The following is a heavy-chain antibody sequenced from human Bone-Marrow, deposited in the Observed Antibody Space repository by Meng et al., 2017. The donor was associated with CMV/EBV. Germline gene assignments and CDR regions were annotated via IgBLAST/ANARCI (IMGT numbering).Heavy chain of an antibody. CDR3: ARTYCGGDCYHYGMDV. V-gene: IGHV3-30-3*01. D-gene: IGHD2-21*01. J-gene: IGHJ6*02. Sequence: GESLKISCAASEFTFSWYAMHWVRQAPGKGLEWVAVISYDGSNKYYADSVKGRFTISRDNAKNSLYLQMNSLRAEDTAVYYCARTYCGGDCYHYGMDVWGQGTTVTVSS. CDR2: ISYDGSNK. CDR1: EFTFSWYA.